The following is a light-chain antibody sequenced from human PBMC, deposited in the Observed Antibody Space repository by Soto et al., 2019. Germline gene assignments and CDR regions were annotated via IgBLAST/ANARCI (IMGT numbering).Light chain of an antibody. J-gene: IGKJ3*01. CDR1: QGISNY. CDR2: AAS. V-gene: IGKV1-9*01. CDR3: QQLISYPFA. Sequence: DIQLTQSPSLLSASVGDRVIITCRASQGISNYVACFQQKPGKAPKVLIYAASTLQSGVPSRFSGSGSGTEFTLTISSLQPDDFATYFCQQLISYPFAFGPGTKVDIK.